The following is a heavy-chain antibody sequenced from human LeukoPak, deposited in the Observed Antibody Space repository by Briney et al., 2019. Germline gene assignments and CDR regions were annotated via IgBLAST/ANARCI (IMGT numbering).Heavy chain of an antibody. V-gene: IGHV4-34*01. D-gene: IGHD1-14*01. Sequence: SETLSLTCGVYGGSFSGYYWNWIRQPPGRGLEWIGEINHSGSTNYNPSLKSRVTISVDTSKNQFSLKLSSVTAADTAVYYCARDLDPTGNFDYWGQGTLVTVSS. CDR1: GGSFSGYY. J-gene: IGHJ4*02. CDR3: ARDLDPTGNFDY. CDR2: INHSGST.